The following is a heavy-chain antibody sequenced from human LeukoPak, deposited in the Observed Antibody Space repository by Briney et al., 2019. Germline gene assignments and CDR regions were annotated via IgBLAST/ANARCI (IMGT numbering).Heavy chain of an antibody. CDR2: IDHSGST. CDR3: ARRGSYFDS. CDR1: VGPFSGYY. Sequence: PSETLSLTCAVHVGPFSGYYWSWVRQPPGKGLEWIGEIDHSGSTNYNPSLKSRVTISVDTSNSQFSLKLSSVTAADTAVYYCARRGSYFDSWGQGTLVTVSS. J-gene: IGHJ4*02. V-gene: IGHV4-34*01. D-gene: IGHD1-26*01.